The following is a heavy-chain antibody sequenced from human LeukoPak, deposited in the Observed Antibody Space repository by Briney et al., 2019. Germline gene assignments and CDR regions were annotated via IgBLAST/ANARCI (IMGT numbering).Heavy chain of an antibody. V-gene: IGHV1-8*01. D-gene: IGHD6-19*01. CDR2: MNPNSGNT. J-gene: IGHJ4*02. CDR3: ARGTRIAVAGTSQRKKFDY. CDR1: GYTFTSYD. Sequence: GASVKVSCKASGYTFTSYDINWVRQATGHGLEWMGWMNPNSGNTGYAQKFQGRVTITRNTSIDTAYMELSSLRSEDTAVYYCARGTRIAVAGTSQRKKFDYWGQGTLVTVSS.